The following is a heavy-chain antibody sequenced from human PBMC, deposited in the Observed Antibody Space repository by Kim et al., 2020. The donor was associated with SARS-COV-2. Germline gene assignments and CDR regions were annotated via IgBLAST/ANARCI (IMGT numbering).Heavy chain of an antibody. CDR3: ASLSGSSSWHKKLHYYYYGMDV. Sequence: SETLSLTCAVYGGSFSGYYWSWIRQPPGKGLEWIGEINHSGSTNYNPSLKSRVTISVDTSKNQFSLKLSSVTAADTAVYYCASLSGSSSWHKKLHYYYYGMDVWGQGTTVTVSS. V-gene: IGHV4-34*01. J-gene: IGHJ6*02. CDR1: GGSFSGYY. CDR2: INHSGST. D-gene: IGHD6-13*01.